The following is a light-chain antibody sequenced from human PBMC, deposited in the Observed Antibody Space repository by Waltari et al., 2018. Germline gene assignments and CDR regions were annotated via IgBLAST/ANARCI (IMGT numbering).Light chain of an antibody. Sequence: IQLTQSPSSLSASVGDRVTITCRASQGISSYLGCYQQKPGRAPKLLIYEASNLYMVVPSRFSGSGSGTDFTLTISSLQPEDFATYFCQQLSTYPLNFGGGTKVE. CDR2: EAS. CDR1: QGISSY. CDR3: QQLSTYPLN. V-gene: IGKV1-9*01. J-gene: IGKJ4*01.